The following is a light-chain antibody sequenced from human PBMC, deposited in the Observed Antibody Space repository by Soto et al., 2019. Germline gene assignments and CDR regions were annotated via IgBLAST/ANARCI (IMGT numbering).Light chain of an antibody. V-gene: IGKV3-15*01. CDR1: QSVGSD. J-gene: IGKJ2*01. CDR2: GAS. Sequence: EIVMTQSPATLSVSPGERVTLSCRASQSVGSDLAWYLQKPGQAPSPLVYGASTRATGMPARFSGSGSGTEFTLTISSLQSEDFAVYYCQQYNNWPHTFGQGTKLEIK. CDR3: QQYNNWPHT.